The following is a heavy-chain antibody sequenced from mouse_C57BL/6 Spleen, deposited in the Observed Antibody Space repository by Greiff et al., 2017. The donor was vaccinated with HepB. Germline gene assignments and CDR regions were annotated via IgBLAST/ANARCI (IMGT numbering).Heavy chain of an antibody. D-gene: IGHD1-1*01. J-gene: IGHJ3*01. CDR1: GFNIKDYY. CDR3: ARSHYYGSSYGLAWFAY. CDR2: IDPEDGET. V-gene: IGHV14-2*01. Sequence: EVQLQQSGAELVKPGASVKLSCTASGFNIKDYYMHWVKQRTEQGLEWIGRIDPEDGETKYAPKFQGKATITADTSSNTAYLQLSSLTSKDTAVYYCARSHYYGSSYGLAWFAYWGQGTLVTVSA.